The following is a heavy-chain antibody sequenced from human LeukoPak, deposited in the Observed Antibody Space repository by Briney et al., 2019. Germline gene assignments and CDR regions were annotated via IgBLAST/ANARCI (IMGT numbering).Heavy chain of an antibody. D-gene: IGHD6-13*01. CDR1: GFILSSYY. Sequence: GGSLRLSCAASGFILSSYYAACARQAPGKGLEWVSVIHTGGSTYYADSVKGRFTISRDNSKNTLHLQMNSLRAEDTAVYYCASRIGAAGGDCWGQGTLVTVSS. CDR2: IHTGGST. J-gene: IGHJ4*02. V-gene: IGHV3-53*01. CDR3: ASRIGAAGGDC.